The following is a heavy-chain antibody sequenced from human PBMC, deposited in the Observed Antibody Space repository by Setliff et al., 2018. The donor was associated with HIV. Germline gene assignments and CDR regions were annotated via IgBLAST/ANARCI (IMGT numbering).Heavy chain of an antibody. CDR3: ARGNPDYDILTGLWSHSFDY. D-gene: IGHD3-9*01. J-gene: IGHJ4*02. CDR2: IYYSGST. V-gene: IGHV4-61*08. CDR1: DNSLNSHDFY. Sequence: PSETLSLTCSVSDNSLNSHDFYWGWIRQPPGKGLDWLGNIYYSGSTNFNPSLKGRVTISLDSSKNQFSLKLNSVTAADTAIYYCARGNPDYDILTGLWSHSFDYWGRGTLVTVSS.